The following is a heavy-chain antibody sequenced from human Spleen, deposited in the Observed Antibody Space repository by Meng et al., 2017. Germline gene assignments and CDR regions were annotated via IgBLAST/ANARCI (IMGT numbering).Heavy chain of an antibody. Sequence: QLLQGGATPLNPSDTLSLPCAFYGGSFSGYYWSWHPQPPGKGLEWIGEINHSGSTNYNPSLKSRVTISVDTSKNQFSLKLSSVTAADTAVYYCARPSRYNWFDPWGQGTLVTVSS. J-gene: IGHJ5*02. CDR1: GGSFSGYY. D-gene: IGHD6-6*01. CDR3: ARPSRYNWFDP. CDR2: INHSGST. V-gene: IGHV4-34*01.